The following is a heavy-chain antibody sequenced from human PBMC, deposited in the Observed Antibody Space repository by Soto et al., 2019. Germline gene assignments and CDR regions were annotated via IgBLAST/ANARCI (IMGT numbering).Heavy chain of an antibody. CDR2: IYYTGNI. Sequence: PSETLSLTCTVSGGSMNYYYWSWIRQSPGKRLQWIGYIYYTGNINYNPSLESRVTMSVDTSKNQFSLKLRSVTAADTAVYYCARDSVGFRLGWIYYGMDVWGQGTTVTVSS. V-gene: IGHV4-59*01. CDR1: GGSMNYYY. CDR3: ARDSVGFRLGWIYYGMDV. J-gene: IGHJ6*02. D-gene: IGHD1-26*01.